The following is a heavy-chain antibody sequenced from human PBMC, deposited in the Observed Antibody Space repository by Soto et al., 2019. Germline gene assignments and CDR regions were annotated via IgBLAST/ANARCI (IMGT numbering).Heavy chain of an antibody. CDR1: GHTFNVYY. D-gene: IGHD1-1*01. Sequence: QVHLVQSGAEVKKPGASVKVSCKSSGHTFNVYYLHWVQQAPGSGLEWMGKINPNRGDTTYSQRFQGRVTMTSDPSITTAYMDLTKLTSDDTAVYYCALERQLNSPADAFDIWGQGTVVTVSS. J-gene: IGHJ3*02. CDR2: INPNRGDT. V-gene: IGHV1-2*02. CDR3: ALERQLNSPADAFDI.